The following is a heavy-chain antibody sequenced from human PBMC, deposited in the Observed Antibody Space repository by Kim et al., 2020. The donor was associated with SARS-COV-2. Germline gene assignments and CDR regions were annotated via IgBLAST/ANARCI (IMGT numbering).Heavy chain of an antibody. CDR2: IRTVPSGGTA. CDR3: SRDSGRYDFWSGFSEYNWFDS. CDR1: GFTFGDFS. J-gene: IGHJ5*01. D-gene: IGHD3-3*01. Sequence: GGSLRLSCTGSGFTFGDFSIHWVRQTPGRGLEWLGFIRTVPSGGTAEYAASVKGRFTISRDDPNNIAYLHIDTLTTDDTALYYCSRDSGRYDFWSGFSEYNWFDSWGQGTLVTVSS. V-gene: IGHV3-49*04.